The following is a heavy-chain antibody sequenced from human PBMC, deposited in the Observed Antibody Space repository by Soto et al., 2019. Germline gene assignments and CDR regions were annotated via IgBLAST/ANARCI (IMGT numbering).Heavy chain of an antibody. Sequence: LSLPCTVSGGSISSSSYYWGWIRQPPGKGLEWIGSIYYSGSTYYNPSLKSRVTISVDTSKNQFSLKLSSVTAADTAVYYCARLDSLGWGPGMDVWGQGTTVTVSS. J-gene: IGHJ6*02. CDR3: ARLDSLGWGPGMDV. D-gene: IGHD3-3*01. V-gene: IGHV4-39*01. CDR1: GGSISSSSYY. CDR2: IYYSGST.